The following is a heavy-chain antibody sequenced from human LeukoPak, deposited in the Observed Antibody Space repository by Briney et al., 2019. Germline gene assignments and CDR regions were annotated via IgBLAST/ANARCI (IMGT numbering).Heavy chain of an antibody. D-gene: IGHD6-19*01. J-gene: IGHJ4*02. CDR3: AKTPGIAVADRNYFDY. Sequence: PGGSLRLSCAASGFTFSSYAMSWVRQAPGKGLEWVSAISGSGGSTYYADSVKGRFTISRDNSKNTLYLQMNSLRAEDTAVYYCAKTPGIAVADRNYFDYWGQGTLVTVSS. CDR1: GFTFSSYA. CDR2: ISGSGGST. V-gene: IGHV3-23*01.